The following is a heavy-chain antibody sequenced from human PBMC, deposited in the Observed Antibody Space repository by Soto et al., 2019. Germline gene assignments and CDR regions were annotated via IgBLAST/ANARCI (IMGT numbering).Heavy chain of an antibody. Sequence: QITLKESGPTLVNPTQTLTLTCTFSGFSLSTSGVGVGWIRQPPGTALECLALIYWDDDKRYSPCLKSRLTITKDTSKNQVVLTMTNMDPVDTATYYCAHRREYCSSTSCEGLRARRIKDAFEIWGQGTMVTVSS. J-gene: IGHJ3*02. CDR2: IYWDDDK. D-gene: IGHD2-2*01. V-gene: IGHV2-5*02. CDR3: AHRREYCSSTSCEGLRARRIKDAFEI. CDR1: GFSLSTSGVG.